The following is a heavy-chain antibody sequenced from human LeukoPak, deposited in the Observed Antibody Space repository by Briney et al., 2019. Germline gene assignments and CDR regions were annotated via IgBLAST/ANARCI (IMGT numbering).Heavy chain of an antibody. CDR3: ARGYCSGSTCYYFDY. V-gene: IGHV4-39*07. CDR2: ISYSGTT. J-gene: IGHJ4*02. CDR1: SASITSSPYF. D-gene: IGHD2-15*01. Sequence: PSETLSLTCTVSSASITSSPYFWGGIRHSPGKGLEWIGSISYSGTTYYNPSLKSRVTISVDTSKNQFSLKLSSVTAADTAVYYCARGYCSGSTCYYFDYWGQETLVTVSS.